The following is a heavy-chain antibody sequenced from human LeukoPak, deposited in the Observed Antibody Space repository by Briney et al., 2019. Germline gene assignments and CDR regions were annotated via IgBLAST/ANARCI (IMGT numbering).Heavy chain of an antibody. CDR2: IYSDGST. J-gene: IGHJ4*02. CDR3: ARVWFGDKSHFDS. D-gene: IGHD3-10*01. V-gene: IGHV3-53*01. Sequence: GGSLRLSCAASGFTVSSSHMSWVRQAPGKGLEWVSVIYSDGSTYYAASVSGRFTISRVNSKDTVSPQMNGLRAEDTAVYYCARVWFGDKSHFDSWGQGTLVTVSS. CDR1: GFTVSSSH.